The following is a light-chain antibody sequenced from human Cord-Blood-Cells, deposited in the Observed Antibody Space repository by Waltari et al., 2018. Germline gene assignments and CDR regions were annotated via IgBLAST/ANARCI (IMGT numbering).Light chain of an antibody. CDR3: AAWDDSLSGRV. Sequence: QSVLTQPPSASGTPGQRVTISCSGSSSNIGRNFVYRYQQLPGTAPKLLIYRNNQRPSGVPARFSGSKSGTSASLAISGLRSEDEADYYCAAWDDSLSGRVFGGGTKLTVL. CDR2: RNN. J-gene: IGLJ3*02. V-gene: IGLV1-47*01. CDR1: SSNIGRNF.